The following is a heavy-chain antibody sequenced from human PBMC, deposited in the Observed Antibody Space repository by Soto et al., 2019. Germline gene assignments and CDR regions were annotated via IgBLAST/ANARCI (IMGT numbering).Heavy chain of an antibody. CDR2: IYYSGST. J-gene: IGHJ4*02. V-gene: IGHV4-59*03. CDR1: GGSINNYY. CDR3: AVSTGSSQYYFDS. D-gene: IGHD3-22*01. Sequence: SETLSLTCTGSGGSINNYYWKWIRQPPGKGLEWIGNIYYSGSTNYNPSLKSRVTISIDTSKEEFSLNLNSVAAADTAVYYCAVSTGSSQYYFDSVGQGALVTVSS.